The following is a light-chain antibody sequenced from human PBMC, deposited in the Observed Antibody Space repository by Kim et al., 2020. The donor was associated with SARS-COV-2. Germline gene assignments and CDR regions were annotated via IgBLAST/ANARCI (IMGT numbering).Light chain of an antibody. Sequence: ASTKLTCNRSNEHITYAIAWYQQQPYKSPHYLMKLYSDGRHVKGDGIPDRLSGSSAWPQRYLTISSLQSEDEADYYCQTWGSGTVVFGGGTQLTVL. CDR3: QTWGSGTVV. CDR2: LYSDGRH. V-gene: IGLV4-69*01. CDR1: NEHITYA. J-gene: IGLJ2*01.